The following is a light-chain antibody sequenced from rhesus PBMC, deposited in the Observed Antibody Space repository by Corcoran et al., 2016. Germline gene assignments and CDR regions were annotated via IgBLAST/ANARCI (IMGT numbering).Light chain of an antibody. Sequence: DIQMTQSPSSLSASVGDTVTITCRASQSISSWLAWYQQKPGKAPKLLIYKAASLQRGVPSRFSCSGSGTDFTLPISSLQSEDFATYYCQQYSSSPLTFGPGTKLDVK. J-gene: IGKJ3*01. CDR3: QQYSSSPLT. CDR2: KAA. V-gene: IGKV1-22*01. CDR1: QSISSW.